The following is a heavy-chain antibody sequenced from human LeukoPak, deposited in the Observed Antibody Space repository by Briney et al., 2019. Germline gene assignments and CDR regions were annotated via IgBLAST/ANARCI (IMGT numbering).Heavy chain of an antibody. J-gene: IGHJ6*02. V-gene: IGHV3-21*01. D-gene: IGHD3-10*01. CDR2: ISSSSSYI. Sequence: GGSLRLSCAASGFTFSSYSMNWVRQAPGKGLEWVSSISSSSSYIYYADSVKGRFTISRDNAKNSLYLQMNSLRAEDTAVYCCAWGYGSGSYYNVGIMDVWGQGTTVTVS. CDR3: AWGYGSGSYYNVGIMDV. CDR1: GFTFSSYS.